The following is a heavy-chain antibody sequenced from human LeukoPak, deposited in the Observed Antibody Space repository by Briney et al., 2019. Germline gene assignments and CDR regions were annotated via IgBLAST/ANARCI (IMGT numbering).Heavy chain of an antibody. J-gene: IGHJ4*02. V-gene: IGHV1-18*01. Sequence: ASVKVSCKASGYTFTSYAMNWVRQAPGQGLEWMGWISAYNGNTNYAQKLQGRVTMTTDTSTSTAYMELRSLRSDDTAVYYCARARVTFGGVIVIITPPFDYWGQGTLVTVSS. CDR1: GYTFTSYA. D-gene: IGHD3-16*02. CDR2: ISAYNGNT. CDR3: ARARVTFGGVIVIITPPFDY.